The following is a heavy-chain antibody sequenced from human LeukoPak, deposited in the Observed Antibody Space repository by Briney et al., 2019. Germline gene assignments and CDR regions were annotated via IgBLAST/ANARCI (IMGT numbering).Heavy chain of an antibody. Sequence: GGSLRLSCTASGFSLSSYAMSWVRQAPGKGLEWVSAISGSGGSTYYADSVKGRFTISRDNSKNTLYLQMNSLRAEDTAVYYCAKTYYYDSSGYYKGGGYYFDYWGQGTLVTVSS. V-gene: IGHV3-23*01. D-gene: IGHD3-22*01. CDR3: AKTYYYDSSGYYKGGGYYFDY. CDR1: GFSLSSYA. J-gene: IGHJ4*02. CDR2: ISGSGGST.